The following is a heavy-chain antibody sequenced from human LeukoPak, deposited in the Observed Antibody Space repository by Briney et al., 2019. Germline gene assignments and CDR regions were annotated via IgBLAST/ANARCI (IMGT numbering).Heavy chain of an antibody. D-gene: IGHD3-9*01. V-gene: IGHV3-66*01. CDR2: IYSGGST. CDR3: ARDLSYYDILTGYYPDAFDI. J-gene: IGHJ3*02. CDR1: GFTVSSNY. Sequence: GGSLRLSCAASGFTVSSNYMSWVRQAPGKGLEWVSVIYSGGSTYYADSVKGRFTISRDNSKNTLYLQMNSLRAEDTAVYYCARDLSYYDILTGYYPDAFDIWGQGTMVTVSS.